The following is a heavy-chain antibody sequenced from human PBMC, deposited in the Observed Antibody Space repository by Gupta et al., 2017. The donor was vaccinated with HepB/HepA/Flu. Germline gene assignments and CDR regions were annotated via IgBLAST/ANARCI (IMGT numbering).Heavy chain of an antibody. D-gene: IGHD2-15*01. V-gene: IGHV4-34*01. CDR2: INHSGST. J-gene: IGHJ4*02. CDR1: GGSFSGYY. CDR3: ARTPPSWYFSYYFDY. Sequence: QVQLQQWGAGLLKPSETLSLTCAVYGGSFSGYYWSWIRQPPGKGLEWIGEINHSGSTNYNPSLKSRVTISVDTSKNQCSLRLSSVTAADTAVYYCARTPPSWYFSYYFDYCGQGTLVTVSS.